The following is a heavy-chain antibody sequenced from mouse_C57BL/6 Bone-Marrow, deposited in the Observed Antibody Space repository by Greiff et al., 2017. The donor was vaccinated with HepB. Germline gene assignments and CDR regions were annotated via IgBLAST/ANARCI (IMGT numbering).Heavy chain of an antibody. CDR1: GFTFSDYG. Sequence: EVKVIESGGGLVQPGGSLKLSCAASGFTFSDYGMAWVRQAPRKGPEWVAFISNLAYSIYYADTVTGRFTISRENAKNTLYLEMSSLRSEDTAMYYCARWDYYGSSSFAYWGQGTLVTVSA. V-gene: IGHV5-15*01. J-gene: IGHJ3*01. D-gene: IGHD1-1*01. CDR3: ARWDYYGSSSFAY. CDR2: ISNLAYSI.